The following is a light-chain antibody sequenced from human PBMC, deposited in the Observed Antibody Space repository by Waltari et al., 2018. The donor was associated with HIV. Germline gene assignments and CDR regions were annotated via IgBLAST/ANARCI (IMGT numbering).Light chain of an antibody. J-gene: IGLJ2*01. CDR2: FNN. Sequence: QSVLTQPPSASGTPGQRVTISCSGSYSDIGSNTVNWYQQVPGTAPKGVIYFNNQRPSGVPDRFSGSKSGTSASLAISVLQSEDEADYFCATWDDRLSGVVFGGGTKLTVL. CDR1: YSDIGSNT. V-gene: IGLV1-44*01. CDR3: ATWDDRLSGVV.